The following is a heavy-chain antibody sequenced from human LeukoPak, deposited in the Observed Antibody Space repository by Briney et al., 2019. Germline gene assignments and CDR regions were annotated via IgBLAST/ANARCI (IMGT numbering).Heavy chain of an antibody. V-gene: IGHV6-1*01. CDR3: ARSLDIAVAGTWAFDI. CDR2: TYYRSKWYN. J-gene: IGHJ3*02. CDR1: GDSVSSNSAA. Sequence: SQTLSLTCAISGDSVSSNSAAWNWIRQSPSRGLEWLGRTYYRSKWYNDYAVSVKSRITINPDTSKNQFSLQLNSVTPEDTAVYYCARSLDIAVAGTWAFDIWGQGTMVTVSS. D-gene: IGHD6-19*01.